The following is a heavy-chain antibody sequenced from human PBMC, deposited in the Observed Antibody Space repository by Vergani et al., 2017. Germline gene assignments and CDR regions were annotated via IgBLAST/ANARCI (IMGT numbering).Heavy chain of an antibody. D-gene: IGHD3-10*01. CDR2: IHHSGDT. Sequence: QVQLQESGPGLVKPSETLTLTCDVSDSSIMTNPYWGWFRQSPGKGLEWIGGIHHSGDTHSNSSLKSRVSLSIVSSRKFSLSLTSVTAADPAIYYCARHRGSGGFFPSSYFYGMEGWGHGTTVTVSS. CDR1: DSSIMTNPY. CDR3: ARHRGSGGFFPSSYFYGMEG. V-gene: IGHV4-38-2*01. J-gene: IGHJ6*01.